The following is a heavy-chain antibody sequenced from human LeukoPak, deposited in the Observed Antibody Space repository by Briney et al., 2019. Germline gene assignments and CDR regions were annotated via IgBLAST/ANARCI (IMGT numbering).Heavy chain of an antibody. CDR3: AREKSDSIHYDFWSGYWGVSLDYFDY. Sequence: SETLSLTCTVSGGSISSSAYHWGWIRQPPGKGLEWIGEIYHSGSTNYNPSLKSRVTISVDKSKNQFSLKLSSVTAADTAVYYCAREKSDSIHYDFWSGYWGVSLDYFDYWGQGTLVTVSS. V-gene: IGHV4-39*07. CDR1: GGSISSSAYH. J-gene: IGHJ4*02. CDR2: IYHSGST. D-gene: IGHD3-3*01.